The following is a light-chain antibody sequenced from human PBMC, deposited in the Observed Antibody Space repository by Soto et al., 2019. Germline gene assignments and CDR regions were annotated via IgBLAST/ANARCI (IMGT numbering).Light chain of an antibody. CDR2: AAS. CDR1: QSVNNNY. V-gene: IGKV3-20*01. Sequence: EIVLTQSPGTLSLSPGERATLSCRASQSVNNNYLAVYQQKPGQAPRLLIYAASNRATGIPDRFSGTESGTDFTLAITRLEPEDFAIYYCQQYGDSPRTFGQGTKVEIK. CDR3: QQYGDSPRT. J-gene: IGKJ1*01.